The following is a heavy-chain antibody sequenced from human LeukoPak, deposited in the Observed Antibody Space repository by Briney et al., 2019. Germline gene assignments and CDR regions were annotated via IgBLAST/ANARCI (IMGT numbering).Heavy chain of an antibody. CDR3: ARDLEVEYQLLPTNWFDP. CDR2: INPNSGGT. D-gene: IGHD2-2*01. J-gene: IGHJ5*02. Sequence: ASVKVSCKASGYTFTGYYMHWVRQAPGQGPEWMGWINPNSGGTNYAQKFQGRVTMTRDTSISTAYMELSRLRSDDTAVYYCARDLEVEYQLLPTNWFDPWGQGTLVTVSS. V-gene: IGHV1-2*02. CDR1: GYTFTGYY.